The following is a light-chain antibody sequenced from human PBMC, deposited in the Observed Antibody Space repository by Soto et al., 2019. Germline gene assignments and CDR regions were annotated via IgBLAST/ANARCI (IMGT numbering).Light chain of an antibody. CDR3: VQCTHLSPT. J-gene: IGKJ5*01. Sequence: DVVMTQTPLSLSVAPGQPASISCKSSQSLLHITGETSLFWYLQKPGQSPQLLIYEVSTRVSGVPHRVSGSGSATDFTREISRVKTDDVGIYYCVQCTHLSPTFGQGTRLGIE. V-gene: IGKV2-29*03. CDR1: QSLLHITGETS. CDR2: EVS.